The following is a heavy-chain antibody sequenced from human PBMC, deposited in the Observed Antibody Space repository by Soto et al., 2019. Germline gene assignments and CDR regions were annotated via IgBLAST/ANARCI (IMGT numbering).Heavy chain of an antibody. J-gene: IGHJ5*01. V-gene: IGHV3-7*03. D-gene: IGHD2-21*01. CDR2: IKQDGSEK. CDR3: ARDPRGHYSFDS. CDR1: GFTFGSYW. Sequence: EVQLVESGGSLVQPGGSLRLSCAASGFTFGSYWMTWVRQAPGKGLEWVANIKQDGSEKYYVDSVKGRFIISRDNAKNSLLLQMSSLRVDDTAMYYCARDPRGHYSFDSWGQGTLVTFSS.